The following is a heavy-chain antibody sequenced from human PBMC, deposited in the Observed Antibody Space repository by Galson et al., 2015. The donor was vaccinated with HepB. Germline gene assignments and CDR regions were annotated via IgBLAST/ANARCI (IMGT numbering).Heavy chain of an antibody. J-gene: IGHJ6*02. D-gene: IGHD6-19*01. V-gene: IGHV4-39*02. CDR2: IHYSGST. Sequence: SETMSLTCTVSGGSISSSSYYWGWIRQPPGKGLEWIGSIHYSGSTYYNPSLKSRVPISVDTSKNQFSLKLSSVTAADTAVYYCARDVLAVAGTRYYYYGMDVWGQGTTVTVSS. CDR3: ARDVLAVAGTRYYYYGMDV. CDR1: GGSISSSSYY.